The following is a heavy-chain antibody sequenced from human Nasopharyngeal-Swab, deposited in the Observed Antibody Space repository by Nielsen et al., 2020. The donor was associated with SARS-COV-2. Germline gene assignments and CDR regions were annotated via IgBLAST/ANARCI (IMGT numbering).Heavy chain of an antibody. D-gene: IGHD3-22*01. CDR2: IYYSGST. J-gene: IGHJ4*02. V-gene: IGHV4-61*06. CDR3: ARATYYYDSSGVTEGPVLAFDY. Sequence: WIRQPPGKGLEWIGYIYYSGSTNYNPSLKSRVTISVDRSKNQFSLKLSSVTAADTAVYYCARATYYYDSSGVTEGPVLAFDYWGQGTLVTVSS.